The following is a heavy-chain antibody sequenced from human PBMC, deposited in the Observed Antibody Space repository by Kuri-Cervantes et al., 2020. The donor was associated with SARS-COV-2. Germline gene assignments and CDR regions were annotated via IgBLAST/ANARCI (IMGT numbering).Heavy chain of an antibody. D-gene: IGHD1-26*01. J-gene: IGHJ4*02. CDR1: GFTFSSYE. CDR2: ISSTGDTI. Sequence: GSLKISCAASGFTFSSYEMNWVRQTPGKGLEWVSYISSTGDTIYYADSVKGRFTISRDNAKNSLYLQMNSLRAEDTAVYYCTRWRVGAKTWGQGTLVTVSS. CDR3: TRWRVGAKT. V-gene: IGHV3-48*03.